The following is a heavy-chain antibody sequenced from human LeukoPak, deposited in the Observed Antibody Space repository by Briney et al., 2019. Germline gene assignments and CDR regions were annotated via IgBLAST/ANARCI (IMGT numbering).Heavy chain of an antibody. CDR3: IVIPPAMAPN. V-gene: IGHV3-66*01. CDR2: IYSGEST. Sequence: GGSLRLSCTASGFTVISKYMTWVRQAPGKGLEWVSLIYSGESTYYADSLKSRFIISRDNAKNSLYLQMNSLRAEDTAIYYCIVIPPAMAPNWGQGTLVTVSS. J-gene: IGHJ4*02. CDR1: GFTVISKY. D-gene: IGHD2-2*01.